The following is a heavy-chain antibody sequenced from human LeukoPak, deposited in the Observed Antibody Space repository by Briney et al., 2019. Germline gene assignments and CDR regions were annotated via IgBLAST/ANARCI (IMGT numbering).Heavy chain of an antibody. CDR2: IWYEGSNK. CDR1: GFIFSSYG. V-gene: IGHV3-33*01. D-gene: IGHD6-19*01. Sequence: GGSLRLSCAASGFIFSSYGMQWVRQAPGKGLEWVADIWYEGSNKYYADSVKGRFTISRDNSKNTLYLHMNSLRDEDTAVYYCAREGIAVARDAFDIWGQGTMVTVSS. CDR3: AREGIAVARDAFDI. J-gene: IGHJ3*02.